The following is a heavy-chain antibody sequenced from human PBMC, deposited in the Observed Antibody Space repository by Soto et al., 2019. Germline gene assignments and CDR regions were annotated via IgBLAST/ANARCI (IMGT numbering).Heavy chain of an antibody. V-gene: IGHV1-3*01. Sequence: ASVKVSCKSSGYTFTSYAMHWVRQAPGQRLEWMGWINAGNGNTKYSQKFQGRVTITRDTSASTAYMELSSLRSEDTAVYYCARSYYDFWSGPFDYWGQGTLVTVSS. J-gene: IGHJ4*02. CDR3: ARSYYDFWSGPFDY. D-gene: IGHD3-3*01. CDR2: INAGNGNT. CDR1: GYTFTSYA.